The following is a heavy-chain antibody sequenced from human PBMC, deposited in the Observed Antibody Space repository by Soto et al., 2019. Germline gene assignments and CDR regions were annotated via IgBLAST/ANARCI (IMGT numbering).Heavy chain of an antibody. CDR3: ASHCSSTSCYWGQYYYGMAV. V-gene: IGHV5-10-1*01. CDR2: IDPSDSYT. Sequence: PGESLKISCKGSGYSFTSYWISWVRQMPGKGLEWMGRIDPSDSYTNYSPSFQGHVTISADKSISTAYLQWSSLKASDTAMYYCASHCSSTSCYWGQYYYGMAVWGQGTTVTVSS. D-gene: IGHD2-2*01. CDR1: GYSFTSYW. J-gene: IGHJ6*02.